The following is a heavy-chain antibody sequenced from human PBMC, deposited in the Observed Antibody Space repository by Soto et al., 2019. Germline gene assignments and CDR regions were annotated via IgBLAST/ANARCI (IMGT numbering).Heavy chain of an antibody. CDR3: AREGKTFYGMDV. V-gene: IGHV3-74*01. D-gene: IGHD6-13*01. CDR1: GFTFSSYW. J-gene: IGHJ6*02. CDR2: TNSDGSST. Sequence: EVQLVESGGGLVQPGGSLRLSCAASGFTFSSYWMHWVHQAPGKGLVWVSRTNSDGSSTTSADSVKGRFTISRDNVKNTLYLQMSSLRADDTAVYYCAREGKTFYGMDVWGQGTTVTVSS.